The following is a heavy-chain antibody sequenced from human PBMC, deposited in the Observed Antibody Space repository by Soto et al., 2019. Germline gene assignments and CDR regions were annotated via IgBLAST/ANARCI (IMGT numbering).Heavy chain of an antibody. V-gene: IGHV4-30-2*01. CDR1: GGSISSGGYS. CDR3: ARSAYCGGDCVNFDY. J-gene: IGHJ4*02. D-gene: IGHD2-21*02. CDR2: IYHSGST. Sequence: SETLSLTCAVSGGSISSGGYSWSWIRQPPGKGLEWIGYIYHSGSTYYNPSLKSRVTISVDRSKNQFSLKLSSVTAADTAVYYCARSAYCGGDCVNFDYWGQRTLVTVSS.